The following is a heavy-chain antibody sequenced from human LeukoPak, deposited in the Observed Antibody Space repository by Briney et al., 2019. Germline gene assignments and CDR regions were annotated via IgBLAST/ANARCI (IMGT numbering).Heavy chain of an antibody. Sequence: SETLSLTCTVSGGSISSGDYYWSWIRQPPGKGLEWIGYIYYSGSTYYNPSLKSRVTISVDTSKNQFSLKLCSVTAADTAVYYCARRGNTMVRGVRRNYYYYGMDVWGQGTTVTVSS. J-gene: IGHJ6*02. D-gene: IGHD3-10*01. CDR3: ARRGNTMVRGVRRNYYYYGMDV. V-gene: IGHV4-30-4*01. CDR1: GGSISSGDYY. CDR2: IYYSGST.